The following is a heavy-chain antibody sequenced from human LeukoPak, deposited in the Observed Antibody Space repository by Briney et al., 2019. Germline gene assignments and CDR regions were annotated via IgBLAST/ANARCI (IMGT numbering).Heavy chain of an antibody. CDR1: GFTFSFYA. CDR3: AIGQQLAYFDY. J-gene: IGHJ4*02. V-gene: IGHV3-23*01. D-gene: IGHD6-13*01. Sequence: GGSLRLSCAASGFTFSFYAMSWVRQAPGKGLEWVSGISGSGSSTYYADSVKGRFTISRDNSKNTLYLQMNSLRAEDTAVYYCAIGQQLAYFDYWGQGTLVTVSS. CDR2: ISGSGSST.